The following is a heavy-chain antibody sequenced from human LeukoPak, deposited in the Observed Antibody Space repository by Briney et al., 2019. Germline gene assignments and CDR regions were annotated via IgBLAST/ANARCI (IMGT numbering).Heavy chain of an antibody. D-gene: IGHD3-10*01. V-gene: IGHV4-34*01. CDR3: ARDSRFQYGSGTKY. CDR2: INHSGST. J-gene: IGHJ4*02. Sequence: SETLSLTCAVYGGSFSGYYWSWIRQPPGKGLEWIGEINHSGSTNYNPSLKSRVTISVDTSKNQFSLKLSSVTAADTAVYYCARDSRFQYGSGTKYWGQGTLVTVSS. CDR1: GGSFSGYY.